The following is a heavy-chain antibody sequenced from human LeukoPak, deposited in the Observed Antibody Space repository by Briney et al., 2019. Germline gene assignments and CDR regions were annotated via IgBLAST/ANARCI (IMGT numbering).Heavy chain of an antibody. Sequence: ASVKVSCKASGYTFTGYYMHWVRQAPGQGLEWMGWINPNSGGTNYAQKFQGRVTMTRDTSTSTAYMELSRLRSDDTAVYYCARGLLWFGELLGNWFDPWGQGTLVTVSS. CDR3: ARGLLWFGELLGNWFDP. CDR1: GYTFTGYY. D-gene: IGHD3-10*01. J-gene: IGHJ5*02. V-gene: IGHV1-2*02. CDR2: INPNSGGT.